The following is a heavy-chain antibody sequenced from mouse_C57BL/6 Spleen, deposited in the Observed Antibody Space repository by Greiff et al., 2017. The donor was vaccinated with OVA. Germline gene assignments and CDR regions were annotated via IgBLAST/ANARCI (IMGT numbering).Heavy chain of an antibody. J-gene: IGHJ3*01. CDR3: ARGFWFDY. CDR1: GYSFTGYC. V-gene: IGHV1-42*01. CDR2: INPSHGGT. Sequence: VQLQQPGPELVKPGASVKLSCKASGYSFTGYCMHWVKQSPEKGLEWIGEINPSHGGTTYNQKFKAKATLTVDTSSSTAYMQLRSLTSEDSAVYYCARGFWFDYWGQGTPVTVSA.